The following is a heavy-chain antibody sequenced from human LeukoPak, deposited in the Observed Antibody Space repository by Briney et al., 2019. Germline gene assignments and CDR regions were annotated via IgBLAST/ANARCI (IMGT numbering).Heavy chain of an antibody. V-gene: IGHV3-48*01. J-gene: IGHJ4*02. D-gene: IGHD6-13*01. CDR1: GFTFSSYS. Sequence: PGGSLRLSCAASGFTFSSYSMNWVRQAPGKGLEWVSYISSSSSTIYYADSVKGRFTISRDNAKNSLYLQMNSLRAEDTAVYYCARTYSSSRYEYYFDYWGQGTLVTVSS. CDR3: ARTYSSSRYEYYFDY. CDR2: ISSSSSTI.